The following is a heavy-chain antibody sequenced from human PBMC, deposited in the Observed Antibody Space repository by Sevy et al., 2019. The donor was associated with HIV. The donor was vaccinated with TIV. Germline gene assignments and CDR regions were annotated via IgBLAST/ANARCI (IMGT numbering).Heavy chain of an antibody. CDR3: XXXXDXSSGFGMDV. Sequence: GGSLRLSCAASGFTFSRYWMSWVRQAPGKGLEWVANIKQDGSEKYYVDSVKGRFTISRDNAKKSLFVQLNSLRAEDXXXXXXXXXXDXSSGFGMDVWGQGTTVTVSS. J-gene: IGHJ6*02. CDR1: GFTFSRYW. V-gene: IGHV3-7*01. D-gene: IGHD5-12*01. CDR2: IKQDGSEK.